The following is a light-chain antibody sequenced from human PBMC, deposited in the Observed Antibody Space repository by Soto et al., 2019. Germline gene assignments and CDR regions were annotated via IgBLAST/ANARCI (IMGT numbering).Light chain of an antibody. CDR2: GAS. Sequence: EIVLTQSPGTLSLSPGERATLSCRASQSVSSSYLAWYQQKPGQAPRLLIFGASSRATDIPDRFSGSGSGTDFTLTISRLEPEDFAVYYWQQYGSSPWTFGQGTEVEIK. J-gene: IGKJ1*01. V-gene: IGKV3-20*01. CDR3: QQYGSSPWT. CDR1: QSVSSSY.